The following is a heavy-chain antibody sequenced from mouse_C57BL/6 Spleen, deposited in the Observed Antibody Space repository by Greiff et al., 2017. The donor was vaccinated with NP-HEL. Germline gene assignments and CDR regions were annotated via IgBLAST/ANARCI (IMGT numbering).Heavy chain of an antibody. CDR2: IDPSDSYT. CDR3: ARTGRYAMDY. J-gene: IGHJ4*01. V-gene: IGHV1-69*01. Sequence: VQLQQSGAELVKPGASVKLSCKASGYTFTSYWMHWVKQRPGQGLEWIGEIDPSDSYTNYNQKFKGKSTLTVDKSSSTAYMQLSSLTSEDSAVYYCARTGRYAMDYWGQGTSVTVSS. D-gene: IGHD4-1*01. CDR1: GYTFTSYW.